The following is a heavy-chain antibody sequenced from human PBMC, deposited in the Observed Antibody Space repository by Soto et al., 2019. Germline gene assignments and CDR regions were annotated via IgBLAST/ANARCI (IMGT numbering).Heavy chain of an antibody. D-gene: IGHD6-13*01. Sequence: SETLSLTCAVSGASISRSNSYWAWIRQPPGKGLEWIGTIHYSGSTYYNPPLKSRVTISVDTSKNQFSLKVSSVTAADTAVYYCARRAAYSNIDSWGQGTLVTVSS. J-gene: IGHJ5*01. CDR1: GASISRSNSY. CDR3: ARRAAYSNIDS. CDR2: IHYSGST. V-gene: IGHV4-39*01.